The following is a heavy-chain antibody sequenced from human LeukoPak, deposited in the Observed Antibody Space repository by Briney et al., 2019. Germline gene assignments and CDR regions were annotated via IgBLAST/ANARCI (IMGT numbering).Heavy chain of an antibody. Sequence: GGSLRLSCTASGFSFSSYSMNWVRQAPGKGLEWVSYINSGGNTIHYAGSVKGRFTISRDNARNSLYLQRNSLRVEDTAFYYCARENRDSNGWSWGQGTLVPVSS. CDR3: ARENRDSNGWS. CDR2: INSGGNTI. V-gene: IGHV3-48*04. CDR1: GFSFSSYS. J-gene: IGHJ1*01. D-gene: IGHD6-19*01.